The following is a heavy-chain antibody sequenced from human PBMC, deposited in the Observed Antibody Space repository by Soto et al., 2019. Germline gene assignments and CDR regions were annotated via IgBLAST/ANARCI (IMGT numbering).Heavy chain of an antibody. CDR3: ARDQTGNKDFDY. V-gene: IGHV3-33*01. Sequence: QVQLVESGGGVVQPGRSLRLSCAASGFTFSSYGMHLFRQAPGKGLEWVAGIWYDASNKYYADSVKCRFTISRDNSKNRLDMQMNSMRAEDTAVYYCARDQTGNKDFDYWGQETLVTVSS. D-gene: IGHD1-1*01. CDR1: GFTFSSYG. J-gene: IGHJ4*02. CDR2: IWYDASNK.